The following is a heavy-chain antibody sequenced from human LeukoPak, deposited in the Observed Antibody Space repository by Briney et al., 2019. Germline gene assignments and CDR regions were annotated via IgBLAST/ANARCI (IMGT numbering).Heavy chain of an antibody. CDR1: GYTFTSYG. Sequence: ASVKVSCKASGYTFTSYGISWVRQAPGQGLEWMGWISAYNGNTNYAQKLQGRVTMTTDTSTSTAYMELRSLRSDDTAVYYCARERKLGRHYSSSWYRIDYWGQGTLVTVSS. CDR2: ISAYNGNT. J-gene: IGHJ4*02. V-gene: IGHV1-18*01. CDR3: ARERKLGRHYSSSWYRIDY. D-gene: IGHD6-13*01.